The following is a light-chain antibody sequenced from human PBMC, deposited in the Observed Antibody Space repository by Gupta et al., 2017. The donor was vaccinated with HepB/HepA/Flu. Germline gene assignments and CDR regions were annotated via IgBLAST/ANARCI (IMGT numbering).Light chain of an antibody. Sequence: QSVLTQPPSVSAAPGQTVTISCSGSSTNIGNNYVSWYQQFPGTAPNFLIFDSNKRSSGIPNRFSASKSETSATLDITGLQTGEEADYYCDTWDTSLSAGVFGGGTKLTVL. CDR1: STNIGNNY. J-gene: IGLJ3*02. CDR3: DTWDTSLSAGV. V-gene: IGLV1-51*02. CDR2: DSN.